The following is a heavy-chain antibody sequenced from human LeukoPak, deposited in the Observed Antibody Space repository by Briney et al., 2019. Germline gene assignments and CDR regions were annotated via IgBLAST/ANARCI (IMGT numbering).Heavy chain of an antibody. J-gene: IGHJ4*02. CDR2: INPNSGGT. V-gene: IGHV1-2*02. D-gene: IGHD6-13*01. Sequence: GASVKVSCKASGYTFTGYYMHWVRQAPGQGLEWMGWINPNSGGTNCAQKFQGRVTMTRDTSISTAYMELSRLRSDDTAVYYCAREGVIAAADYWGQGTLVTVSS. CDR3: AREGVIAAADY. CDR1: GYTFTGYY.